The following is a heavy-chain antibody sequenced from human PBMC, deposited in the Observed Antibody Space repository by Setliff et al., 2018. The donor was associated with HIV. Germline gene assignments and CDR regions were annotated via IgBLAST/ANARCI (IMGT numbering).Heavy chain of an antibody. Sequence: GGSLRLSCAASGFTFSTYAMGWVRQAPGKGLEWVSSISGSGSSTYYIDSVKGRFTISRDNSRNTLYLQINGLRAEDTALYYCAKVRPRQLVSAEPPYFFDYWGQGTLVTAAS. D-gene: IGHD6-13*01. CDR2: ISGSGSST. CDR1: GFTFSTYA. CDR3: AKVRPRQLVSAEPPYFFDY. V-gene: IGHV3-23*01. J-gene: IGHJ4*02.